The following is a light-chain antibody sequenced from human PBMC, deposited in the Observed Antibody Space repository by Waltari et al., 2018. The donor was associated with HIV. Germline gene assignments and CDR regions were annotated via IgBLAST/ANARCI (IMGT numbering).Light chain of an antibody. CDR1: QNVSSDY. J-gene: IGKJ2*01. Sequence: IVLTQSPKTLSLSPGERATLSCRASQNVSSDYLAWYRQRPGQAPRLVIYGVSNRATDIPDRITGSGSGTDFTFTINGLELEDVALYYCQPYSSSPYTFGQGTKLQIK. V-gene: IGKV3-20*01. CDR2: GVS. CDR3: QPYSSSPYT.